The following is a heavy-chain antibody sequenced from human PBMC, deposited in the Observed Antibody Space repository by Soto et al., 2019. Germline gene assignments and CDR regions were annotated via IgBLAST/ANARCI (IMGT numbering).Heavy chain of an antibody. V-gene: IGHV3-33*01. CDR3: ARDYYDSSGYYLLHGY. CDR2: IWYDGSNK. D-gene: IGHD3-22*01. CDR1: GFTFSSYG. J-gene: IGHJ4*02. Sequence: GGSLRLSCAASGFTFSSYGMHWVRQAPGKGLEWVAVIWYDGSNKYYADSVKGRFTISRDNSKNTLYLQMNSLRAEDTAVYYCARDYYDSSGYYLLHGYWGQGTLVTVSS.